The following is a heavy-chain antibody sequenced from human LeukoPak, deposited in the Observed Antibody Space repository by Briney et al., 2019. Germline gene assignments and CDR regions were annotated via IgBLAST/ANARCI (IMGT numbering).Heavy chain of an antibody. V-gene: IGHV3-23*01. J-gene: IGHJ4*02. CDR3: ASVGGYDPLFDY. CDR1: GFTLSSYA. D-gene: IGHD5-12*01. CDR2: ISGSGGST. Sequence: GGSLRLSCAASGFTLSSYAMSWVRQAPGKGLEWVSAISGSGGSTYYADSVKGRFTISRDNSKNTLYLQMNSLRVEDTAVYYCASVGGYDPLFDYWGQGTLVTVSS.